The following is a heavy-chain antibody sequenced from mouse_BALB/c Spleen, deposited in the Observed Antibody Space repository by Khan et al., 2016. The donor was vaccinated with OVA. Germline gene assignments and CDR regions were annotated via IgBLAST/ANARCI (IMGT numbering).Heavy chain of an antibody. V-gene: IGHV3-2*02. CDR2: ISYSGST. Sequence: VQLKQSGPGLVKPSQSLSLTCTVTGYSITSDYAWNWIRQFPGNKLEWMGYISYSGSTSYNPSLKSRISITRDTSKNQFFLQLNSVTTEDTATYYCARSGDYDGDYFNYWGQGTTLTVSS. D-gene: IGHD2-4*01. CDR3: ARSGDYDGDYFNY. J-gene: IGHJ2*01. CDR1: GYSITSDYA.